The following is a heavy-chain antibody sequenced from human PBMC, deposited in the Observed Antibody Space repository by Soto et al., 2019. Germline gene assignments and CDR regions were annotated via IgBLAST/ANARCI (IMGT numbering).Heavy chain of an antibody. Sequence: QVQLVQSGAEVKKPGSSVKVSCKGSGYTFDSYAFSWVRQAPGQGLEWVGGIIPFFGTPNYAQKFQGRVTISADNSTSTAYMELVSLTSEDTAVYFCARDKGAYYSHLQYWGQGTLITVSS. CDR3: ARDKGAYYSHLQY. CDR1: GYTFDSYA. V-gene: IGHV1-69*06. J-gene: IGHJ4*02. D-gene: IGHD3-22*01. CDR2: IIPFFGTP.